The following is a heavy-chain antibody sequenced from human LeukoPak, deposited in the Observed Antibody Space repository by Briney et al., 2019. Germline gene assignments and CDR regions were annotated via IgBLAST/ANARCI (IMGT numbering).Heavy chain of an antibody. Sequence: SGTLSLTCAVSGGSISSSNWWSWVRQPPGKGLEWIGEIYHSGSTNYNPSLKSRVTISVDKSKNQFSLKLSSVTAADTAVYYCARDVRAVAGTSGYWGQGTLVTVSS. CDR2: IYHSGST. V-gene: IGHV4-4*02. J-gene: IGHJ4*02. D-gene: IGHD6-19*01. CDR3: ARDVRAVAGTSGY. CDR1: GGSISSSNW.